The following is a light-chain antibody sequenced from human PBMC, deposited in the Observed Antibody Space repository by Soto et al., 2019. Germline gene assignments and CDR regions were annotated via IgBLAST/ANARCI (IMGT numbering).Light chain of an antibody. V-gene: IGKV1-39*01. J-gene: IGKJ1*01. CDR2: RAS. CDR1: QSISSH. Sequence: DIQMTQSPSSLSASVGDRVTITCRASQSISSHFNWYQQKPGKAPKLLIYRASNLQGGGPSRFSVSGSVTDFTLTISSLEPEDFATYYCQQSYNGPWTFGQGTKVEIK. CDR3: QQSYNGPWT.